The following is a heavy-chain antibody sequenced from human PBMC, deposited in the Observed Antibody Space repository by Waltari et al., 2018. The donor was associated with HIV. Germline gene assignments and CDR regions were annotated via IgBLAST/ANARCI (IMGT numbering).Heavy chain of an antibody. V-gene: IGHV3-9*01. J-gene: IGHJ4*02. CDR3: AKDNTPGTFPGIAVAGLGY. D-gene: IGHD6-19*01. Sequence: EVQLVESGGGLVQPGRSLRLSCAASGFTFDDYAMHWVRQAPGKGLEWVSGISWNGGSVGYGDCVKGRFTMSRDKGKSSRYLQMNSLRADDTALYYCAKDNTPGTFPGIAVAGLGYWGQGTLVTVAS. CDR2: ISWNGGSV. CDR1: GFTFDDYA.